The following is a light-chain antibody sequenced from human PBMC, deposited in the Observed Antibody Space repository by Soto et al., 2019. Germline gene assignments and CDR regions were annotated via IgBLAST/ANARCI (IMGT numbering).Light chain of an antibody. Sequence: AIQMTQFPSSVSASVGDRVTVGCRTSQDIRNDLGWYQQKPGKAPKLLIFAASTLQGGVPSRFIGSGSGTHFTPKHHRLPAEEVASLYRLKDHTYPWTFGQGTKVEIK. CDR2: AAS. CDR1: QDIRND. CDR3: LKDHTYPWT. J-gene: IGKJ1*01. V-gene: IGKV1-6*01.